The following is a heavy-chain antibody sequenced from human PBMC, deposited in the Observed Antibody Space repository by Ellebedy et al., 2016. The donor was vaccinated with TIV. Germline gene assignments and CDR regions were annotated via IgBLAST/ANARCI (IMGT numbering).Heavy chain of an antibody. CDR1: GFTFTSYG. CDR2: ISAYNGKT. J-gene: IGHJ6*02. Sequence: AASVKVSCKASGFTFTSYGFSWVRQAPGQGLEWMGWISAYNGKTNYAQNLQGRVTMTTDTSTSTVYMELRSLRFDDTAVYYCARFLDSSSWPWDGMDVWGQGTTVTV. CDR3: ARFLDSSSWPWDGMDV. V-gene: IGHV1-18*01. D-gene: IGHD3-22*01.